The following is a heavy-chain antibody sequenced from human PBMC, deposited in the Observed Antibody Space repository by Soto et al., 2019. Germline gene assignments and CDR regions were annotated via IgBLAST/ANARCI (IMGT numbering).Heavy chain of an antibody. D-gene: IGHD5-12*01. CDR2: ISGSGGST. CDR3: AKDSRGNPFRRSGYDFY. J-gene: IGHJ4*02. V-gene: IGHV3-23*01. Sequence: PGGSLRLSCAASGFTFSSYAMSWVRQAPGKGLEWVSAISGSGGSTYYADSVKGRFTISRDNSKNTLYLQMNSLRAEDTAVYYCAKDSRGNPFRRSGYDFYWGQGTLVTVSS. CDR1: GFTFSSYA.